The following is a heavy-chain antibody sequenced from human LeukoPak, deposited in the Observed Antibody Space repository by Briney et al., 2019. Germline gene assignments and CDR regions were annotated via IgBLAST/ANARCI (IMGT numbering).Heavy chain of an antibody. J-gene: IGHJ6*03. CDR2: IYTSGST. Sequence: SETLSLTCTVSGGSISSYYWSWIRQPAGKGLEWIGRIYTSGSTNYNPSLKSRVTISVDKSKNQFSLKLSSVTAADTAVYYCARNGRYSNLPSADYYYYYMDVWGKGTTVTVSS. CDR3: ARNGRYSNLPSADYYYYYMDV. CDR1: GGSISSYY. D-gene: IGHD4-11*01. V-gene: IGHV4-4*07.